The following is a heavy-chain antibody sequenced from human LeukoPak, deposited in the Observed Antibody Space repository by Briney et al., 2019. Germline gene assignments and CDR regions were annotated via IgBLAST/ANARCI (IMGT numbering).Heavy chain of an antibody. V-gene: IGHV3-9*03. Sequence: GGSLRLSCAASGFTFDDYAMHWVRQAPGKGLEWVSGISWNSGSIGYADSVKGRFTISRDNAKNSLYLQMNSLRAEDMALYYCARDRNGYNWFDPWGQGTLVTVSS. CDR3: ARDRNGYNWFDP. J-gene: IGHJ5*02. D-gene: IGHD2-8*01. CDR1: GFTFDDYA. CDR2: ISWNSGSI.